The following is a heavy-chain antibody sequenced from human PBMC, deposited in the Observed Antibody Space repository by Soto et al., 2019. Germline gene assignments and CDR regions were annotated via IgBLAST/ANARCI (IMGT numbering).Heavy chain of an antibody. CDR3: AKEIGSSSGWPFDY. V-gene: IGHV3-30*18. CDR1: GFTFNSYG. CDR2: ISYDGSKK. J-gene: IGHJ4*02. Sequence: QVQLVESGGGVVQPGRSLRLSCAASGFTFNSYGMHWVRQAPGKGLEWLAVISYDGSKKYYADSVKGRFTVSRDNSKNTLYLQMNSLRAEDTAVYYCAKEIGSSSGWPFDYWGQGTLVTVSS. D-gene: IGHD6-19*01.